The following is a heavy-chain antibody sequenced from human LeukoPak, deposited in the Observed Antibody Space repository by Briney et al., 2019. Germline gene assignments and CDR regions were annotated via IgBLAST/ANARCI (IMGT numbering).Heavy chain of an antibody. CDR3: AKDRDYYGDYSTPVDY. D-gene: IGHD4-17*01. CDR2: ISGSGGST. J-gene: IGHJ4*02. CDR1: GFTFSSYA. Sequence: GGSLRLSCAASGFTFSSYAMSWVRQAPGKGLEWVSAISGSGGSTYYADSVKGRVTISRDNSKNTLYLQMNSLRAEDTAVYYCAKDRDYYGDYSTPVDYWGQGTLVTVSS. V-gene: IGHV3-23*01.